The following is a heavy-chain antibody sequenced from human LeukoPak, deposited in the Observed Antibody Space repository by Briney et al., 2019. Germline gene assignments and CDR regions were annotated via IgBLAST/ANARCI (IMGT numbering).Heavy chain of an antibody. D-gene: IGHD4-17*01. Sequence: GGSLRLSCAASGFTFRIYGMHCVRQAPGKGLEWVAIISYTGRNQYYSDSVKGRFTISRDNSKNTLYLQMDSLRAEDTAVYYCDKDPFAYDYAFEPDNCGQGTLVTVSS. CDR2: ISYTGRNQ. CDR1: GFTFRIYG. CDR3: DKDPFAYDYAFEPDN. J-gene: IGHJ4*02. V-gene: IGHV3-30*18.